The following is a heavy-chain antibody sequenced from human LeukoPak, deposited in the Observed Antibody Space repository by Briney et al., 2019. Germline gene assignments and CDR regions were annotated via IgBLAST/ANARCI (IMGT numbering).Heavy chain of an antibody. CDR3: AKYCSGGSCYYYGMDV. CDR1: GFTFSSCG. Sequence: GGSLRLSCAASGFTFSSCGMHWVRQAPGKGLEWVAVISYDGSNKYYADSVKGRFTISRDNSKNTLYLQMNSLRAEDTAVYYCAKYCSGGSCYYYGMDVWGQGTTVTVSS. D-gene: IGHD2-15*01. J-gene: IGHJ6*02. V-gene: IGHV3-30*18. CDR2: ISYDGSNK.